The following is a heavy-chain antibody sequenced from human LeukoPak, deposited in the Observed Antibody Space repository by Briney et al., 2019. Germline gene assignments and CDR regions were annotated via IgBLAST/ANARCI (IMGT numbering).Heavy chain of an antibody. CDR1: GASISNYY. CDR3: ARHLGNYYRNWFDP. Sequence: SETLSLTCTVSGASISNYYWGWIRQPAGKGLEWIGRIYISGSTNYNPSLKSRVTLSVDTSKNQFSLKLSSVTAADTAVYYCARHLGNYYRNWFDPWGQGTLVTVSS. J-gene: IGHJ5*02. CDR2: IYISGST. V-gene: IGHV4-4*07. D-gene: IGHD1-26*01.